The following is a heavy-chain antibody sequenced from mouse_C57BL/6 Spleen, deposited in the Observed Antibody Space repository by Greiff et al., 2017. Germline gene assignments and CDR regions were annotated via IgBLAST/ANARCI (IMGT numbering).Heavy chain of an antibody. D-gene: IGHD1-1*01. J-gene: IGHJ3*01. CDR2: IYPGDGDT. Sequence: QVQLKQSGPELVKPGASVKISCKTSGYAFSSSWMNWVKQRPGKGLEWIGRIYPGDGDTNYNGKFKGKDTLTADKSSSTAYMQLSSLTSEDSAVYFCAREEVTTVVGPFAYWGQGTLVTVSA. CDR3: AREEVTTVVGPFAY. CDR1: GYAFSSSW. V-gene: IGHV1-82*01.